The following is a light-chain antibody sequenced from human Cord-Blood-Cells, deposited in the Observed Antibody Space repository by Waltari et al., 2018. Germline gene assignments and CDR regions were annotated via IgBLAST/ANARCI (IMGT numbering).Light chain of an antibody. CDR1: SSDVGGYNY. CDR3: SSYTSSSTRV. J-gene: IGLJ3*02. V-gene: IGLV2-14*01. CDR2: DVS. Sequence: QSALTQPASVSGSPGQSITISCTGTSSDVGGYNYVSWYQQPPGKAPKLMIYDVSHRPSGVSNRFSGSKSGNTASLTISGLQAEDEADYYCSSYTSSSTRVFGGGTKLTVL.